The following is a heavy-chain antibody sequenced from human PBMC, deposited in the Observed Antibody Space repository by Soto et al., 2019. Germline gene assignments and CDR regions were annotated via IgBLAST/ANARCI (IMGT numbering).Heavy chain of an antibody. CDR2: IRTSGRDT. V-gene: IGHV3-11*04. J-gene: IGHJ4*02. Sequence: GGSLRLSCAASGFNFSDYYMTWIRQAPGKGLEWISYIRTSGRDTEYADSVKGRFLISRDNAKRSLYLQMNSLRVEDTAVYYCARWCEVLTTSDSWGQGTLVTVSS. CDR1: GFNFSDYY. CDR3: ARWCEVLTTSDS. D-gene: IGHD2-21*01.